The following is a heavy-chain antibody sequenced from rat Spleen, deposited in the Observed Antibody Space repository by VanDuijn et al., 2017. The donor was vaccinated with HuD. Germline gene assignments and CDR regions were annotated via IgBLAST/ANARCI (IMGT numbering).Heavy chain of an antibody. CDR1: GFTFSDYN. V-gene: IGHV5-7*01. CDR3: TRGGSSYDY. CDR2: ISYDGSST. J-gene: IGHJ2*01. D-gene: IGHD1-8*01. Sequence: EVQMVESGGGLVQPGRSLKLSCAASGFTFSDYNMAWVRQAPKKGLEWVATISYDGSSTYYRDSVKGRFTISRDNAKSTLYLQMNSLRSEDTATYYCTRGGSSYDYWGQGVMVTVSS.